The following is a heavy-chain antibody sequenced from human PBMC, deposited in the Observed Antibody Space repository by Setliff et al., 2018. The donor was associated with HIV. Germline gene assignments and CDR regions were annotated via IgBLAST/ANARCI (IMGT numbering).Heavy chain of an antibody. V-gene: IGHV3-7*01. Sequence: GGSLRLSCAASGFIFSSYEMNWVRQAPGKGLEWVANIKQDGSEKNYMDSVKGRFTISRDNAKNSLYLQMNSLTAEDTAVYYCARDVSWRVRTYIDYWGQGALVTVSS. J-gene: IGHJ4*02. CDR1: GFIFSSYE. D-gene: IGHD3-3*01. CDR2: IKQDGSEK. CDR3: ARDVSWRVRTYIDY.